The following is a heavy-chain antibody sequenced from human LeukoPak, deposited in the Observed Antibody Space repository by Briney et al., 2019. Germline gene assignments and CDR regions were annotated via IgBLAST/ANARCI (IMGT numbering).Heavy chain of an antibody. J-gene: IGHJ6*03. CDR2: IEQDGSVK. CDR1: GFTFSNYW. V-gene: IGHV3-7*01. CDR3: ARATWDPNYYYYMDV. Sequence: SGGSLRLSCAASGFTFSNYWMSWVRQAPGKGLEWVANIEQDGSVKQYVDSIKGRFTISRDNAKNSLFLQMNSLRAEDTAVYFCARATWDPNYYYYMDVWGKGTTVTISS. D-gene: IGHD1-26*01.